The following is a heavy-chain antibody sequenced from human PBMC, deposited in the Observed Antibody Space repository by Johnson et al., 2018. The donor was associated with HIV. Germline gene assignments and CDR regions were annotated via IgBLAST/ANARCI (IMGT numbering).Heavy chain of an antibody. CDR3: AKDRRQSSWAFEI. V-gene: IGHV3-30*02. CDR1: GFTFSSYG. D-gene: IGHD6-19*01. CDR2: IRYDGSNK. Sequence: QVQLVESGGGVVQPGGSLRLSCAASGFTFSSYGMHWVRQAPGKGLEWVAFIRYDGSNKYYADSVKGRFTISRYNSKNTLYLQMNSLRAEDTAVYYCAKDRRQSSWAFEIWGHGTMVTVSS. J-gene: IGHJ3*02.